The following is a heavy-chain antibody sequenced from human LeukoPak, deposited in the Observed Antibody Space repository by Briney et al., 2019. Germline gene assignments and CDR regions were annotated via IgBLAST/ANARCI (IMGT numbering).Heavy chain of an antibody. Sequence: SVRVSCKASGGTFSIYAISWVRQAPGQGLEWMGGIIPIFGTANYAQKFQGRVTITADESTSTAYMELSSLRSEDTAVYYCARGIAVAGPFDYWGQGTLVTVSS. D-gene: IGHD6-19*01. CDR1: GGTFSIYA. J-gene: IGHJ4*02. CDR2: IIPIFGTA. V-gene: IGHV1-69*13. CDR3: ARGIAVAGPFDY.